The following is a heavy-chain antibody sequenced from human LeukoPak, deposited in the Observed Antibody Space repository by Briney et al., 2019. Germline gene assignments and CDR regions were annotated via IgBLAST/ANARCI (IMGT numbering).Heavy chain of an antibody. CDR2: IYYSGST. J-gene: IGHJ5*02. D-gene: IGHD5-12*01. Sequence: SETLSLTCTVSGGSISTYYWSWIRQPPGKGLEWIGYIYYSGSTNYNPSLKSRVTISVDMSKNQFSLKLSSVTAADTAVYYCARVDQSGYDTRGWFDPWGQGTLVTVSS. CDR1: GGSISTYY. CDR3: ARVDQSGYDTRGWFDP. V-gene: IGHV4-59*01.